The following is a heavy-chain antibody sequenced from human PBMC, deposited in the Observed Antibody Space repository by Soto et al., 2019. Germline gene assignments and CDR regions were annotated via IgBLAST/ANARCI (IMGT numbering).Heavy chain of an antibody. D-gene: IGHD1-26*01. CDR2: IIPIFGTA. Sequence: SVKVSCKASGGTFSSYSISWVRQAPGQGLEWMGGIIPIFGTANYAQKFQGRVTITADKSTSTAYMELSSLRSEDTAVYYCASASDSESYRVAFDIWGQGTMVTVSS. CDR1: GGTFSSYS. CDR3: ASASDSESYRVAFDI. V-gene: IGHV1-69*06. J-gene: IGHJ3*02.